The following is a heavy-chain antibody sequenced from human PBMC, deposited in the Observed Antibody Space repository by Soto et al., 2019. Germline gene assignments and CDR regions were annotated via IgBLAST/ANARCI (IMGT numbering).Heavy chain of an antibody. Sequence: LSLTCTVSGGAVSSGTYYWSWIRQPPGKGLEWIGHIYFTGSTNYNPSLKSRVTMSLDTSRSQFSLKLSSVTAADTAVYYCTRGPPRVQWFDPWGLGTLVTVSS. CDR3: TRGPPRVQWFDP. J-gene: IGHJ5*02. V-gene: IGHV4-61*01. CDR2: IYFTGST. CDR1: GGAVSSGTYY.